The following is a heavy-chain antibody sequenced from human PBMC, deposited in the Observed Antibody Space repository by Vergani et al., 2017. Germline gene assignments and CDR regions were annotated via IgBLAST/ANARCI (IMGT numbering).Heavy chain of an antibody. J-gene: IGHJ5*02. D-gene: IGHD2-15*01. V-gene: IGHV3-7*01. CDR1: GFPFSSYA. Sequence: EVQLLESGGGLVQPGGSLRLSCAASGFPFSSYAMSWVRQAPGKGREWVANIKQDGSEKNYVDSVKGRFTISRDNATNSLKLQMNSLRAEDTAVEYCAREGKGYCSGGSCYSWIDPWGQGTLVTVSS. CDR3: AREGKGYCSGGSCYSWIDP. CDR2: IKQDGSEK.